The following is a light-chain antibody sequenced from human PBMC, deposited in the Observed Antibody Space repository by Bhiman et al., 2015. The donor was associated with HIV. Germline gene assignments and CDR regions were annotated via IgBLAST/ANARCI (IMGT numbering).Light chain of an antibody. CDR1: RSNIGTNT. J-gene: IGLJ2*01. V-gene: IGLV1-44*01. Sequence: QSVLTQPPSASGTPGQRVTISCSGSRSNIGTNTVSWYQHLPGTAPKLLIYSNNQRPSGVSNRFSGSKSGNTASLTISGLQAEDEADYYCSSYTSSSTLLFGGGTKLTVL. CDR2: SNN. CDR3: SSYTSSSTLL.